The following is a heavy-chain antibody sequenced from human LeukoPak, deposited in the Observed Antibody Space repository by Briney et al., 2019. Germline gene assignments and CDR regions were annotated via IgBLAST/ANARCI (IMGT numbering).Heavy chain of an antibody. CDR2: ICPGDSDT. V-gene: IGHV5-51*01. Sequence: GYSLKICCKCSGYGFSSYWIGWVRQIPGKVVEYIGIICPGDSDTRYRQSFQGQVPISADKSITTAYLQWSSLKASDTAMYYCARHTTVGGSLRFDYWGQGTLVSVSS. D-gene: IGHD4-23*01. J-gene: IGHJ4*02. CDR1: GYGFSSYW. CDR3: ARHTTVGGSLRFDY.